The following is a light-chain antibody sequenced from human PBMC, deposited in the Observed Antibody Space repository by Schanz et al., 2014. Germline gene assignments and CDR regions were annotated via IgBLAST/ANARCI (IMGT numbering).Light chain of an antibody. J-gene: IGKJ4*01. V-gene: IGKV3-11*01. Sequence: EIVLTQSPVTLSLSPGERATLSCRASQNVGTYLAWYQQKPGQAPRLLIYDASNRATGIPARFSGSGSGTDFTLTISSLEPEDFATYYCQQSHSTPLTFGGGTKVETK. CDR3: QQSHSTPLT. CDR1: QNVGTY. CDR2: DAS.